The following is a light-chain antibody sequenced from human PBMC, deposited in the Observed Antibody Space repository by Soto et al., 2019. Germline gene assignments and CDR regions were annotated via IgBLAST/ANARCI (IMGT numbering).Light chain of an antibody. CDR3: QKYHTWPIT. V-gene: IGKV3-15*01. J-gene: IGKJ4*01. CDR1: QSVSNN. CDR2: GES. Sequence: EIVFTQSPGTLSLSPGERATLSCSASQSVSNNYLAWYQQKPGQAPRLLISGESTGATGIPDRFSGSGSGTELNLTISSLQSEDCAIYYCQKYHTWPITFGGGTKVDIK.